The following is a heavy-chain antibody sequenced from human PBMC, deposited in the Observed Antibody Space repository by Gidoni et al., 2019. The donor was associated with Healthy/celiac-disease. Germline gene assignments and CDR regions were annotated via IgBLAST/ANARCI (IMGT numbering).Heavy chain of an antibody. CDR1: GGSISSYY. CDR2: IYYSGIT. V-gene: IGHV4-59*08. CDR3: ARAYDILPYYYFDY. Sequence: QVQLQESGPGLVKPSETLSLTCTGSGGSISSYYWSWIRQPPGKGLEWIGYIYYSGITNYNPSLKSRVTISVDTSKNQFSLKLSSVTAADTAVYYCARAYDILPYYYFDYWGQGTLVTVSS. D-gene: IGHD3-9*01. J-gene: IGHJ4*02.